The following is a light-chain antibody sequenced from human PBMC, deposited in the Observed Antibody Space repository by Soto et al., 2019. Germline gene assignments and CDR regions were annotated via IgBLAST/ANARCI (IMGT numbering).Light chain of an antibody. J-gene: IGKJ3*01. CDR1: QSVLYSSNNKNY. CDR3: QQYYSTSGFT. V-gene: IGKV4-1*01. Sequence: DIVMTQSPDSLAVSLGERATINCKSSQSVLYSSNNKNYLAWYQQKPGQPPKLLVYWASTRESGVPDRFSGSGSGTDSTLTISSLQAEDVAVYYCQQYYSTSGFTFGPGTKVDIK. CDR2: WAS.